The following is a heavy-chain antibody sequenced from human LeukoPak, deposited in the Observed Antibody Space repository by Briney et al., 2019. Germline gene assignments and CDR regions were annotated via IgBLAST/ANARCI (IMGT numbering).Heavy chain of an antibody. V-gene: IGHV4-59*01. D-gene: IGHD6-19*01. CDR2: IYYSGST. CDR3: ARDGGSVNGGYSSGWYVDYYYYMDV. CDR1: GGSISSYY. J-gene: IGHJ6*03. Sequence: SGTLSLTCTVSGGSISSYYWSWIRQPPGKGLEWIGCIYYSGSTNYNPSLKSRVTISVDTSKNQFSLKLSSVPAADTAVYYCARDGGSVNGGYSSGWYVDYYYYMDVWGKGTTVTVSS.